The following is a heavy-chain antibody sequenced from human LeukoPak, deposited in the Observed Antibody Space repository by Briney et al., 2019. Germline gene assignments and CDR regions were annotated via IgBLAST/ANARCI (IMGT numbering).Heavy chain of an antibody. CDR2: IIPIFGTA. J-gene: IGHJ4*02. D-gene: IGHD3-22*01. CDR3: ARAPYYYDSSGSDYFDY. Sequence: GSSVTVSCKASGGTFSSYAISWVRQAPGQGLEWMGGIIPIFGTANYAQKFQCRVTITTDESTSTAYMELGSLRSEDTAVYYCARAPYYYDSSGSDYFDYWGQGTLVTVSS. V-gene: IGHV1-69*05. CDR1: GGTFSSYA.